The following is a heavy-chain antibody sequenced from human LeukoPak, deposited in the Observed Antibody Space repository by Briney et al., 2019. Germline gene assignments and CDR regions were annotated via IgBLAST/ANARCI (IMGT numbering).Heavy chain of an antibody. V-gene: IGHV1-18*01. D-gene: IGHD2-15*01. CDR3: ARGRGYCSGGSCYGDY. J-gene: IGHJ4*02. CDR1: GGTFSSYA. CDR2: ISAYNGNT. Sequence: ASVKVSCKASGGTFSSYAISWVRQAPGQGLEWMGWISAYNGNTNYAQKLQGRVTMTTDTSTSTAYMELRSLRSDDTAVYYCARGRGYCSGGSCYGDYWGQGTLVTVSS.